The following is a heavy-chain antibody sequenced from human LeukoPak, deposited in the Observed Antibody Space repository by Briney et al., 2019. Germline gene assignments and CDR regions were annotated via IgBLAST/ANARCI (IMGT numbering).Heavy chain of an antibody. CDR2: MDYSGST. V-gene: IGHV4-30-4*07. D-gene: IGHD3-10*01. Sequence: SQTLSLTCAVSGGSISSGGYSWSWIRQPPGKGLEWIGYMDYSGSTKYNPSLRGRVTISVDTAKNQFSLKLTSVTSADTAVYYCARYYGSGSGRFDYWGQGTLVTVSS. CDR1: GGSISSGGYS. J-gene: IGHJ4*02. CDR3: ARYYGSGSGRFDY.